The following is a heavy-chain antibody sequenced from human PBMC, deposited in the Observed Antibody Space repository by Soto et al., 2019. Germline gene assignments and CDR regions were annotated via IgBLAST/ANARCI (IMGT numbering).Heavy chain of an antibody. D-gene: IGHD1-1*01. CDR2: ISGSGGST. J-gene: IGHJ6*02. Sequence: GGSLRLSCAASGFTFSSHAMSWVRQAPGKGLEWVSGISGSGGSTYYADSVKGRFTISRDNSKNTVYLQMNSLRAEDTAVYYCAKCLGDNWLYGMDVWGQGTTVTVS. V-gene: IGHV3-23*01. CDR3: AKCLGDNWLYGMDV. CDR1: GFTFSSHA.